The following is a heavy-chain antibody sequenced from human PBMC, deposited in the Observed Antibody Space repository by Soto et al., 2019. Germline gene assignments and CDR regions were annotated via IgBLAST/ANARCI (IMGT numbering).Heavy chain of an antibody. V-gene: IGHV3-74*01. Sequence: PWGSLRLSCEVSGFTFIAYWMHWVGQVPGKGLIWVSRISDDGSTTTYADSVKGRFTISRDNAKNTLYLQMNSLRADDTGLYYCTRGPRVSSTGTGAHWGQGTLVTVS. J-gene: IGHJ4*02. CDR2: ISDDGSTT. CDR1: GFTFIAYW. CDR3: TRGPRVSSTGTGAH. D-gene: IGHD1-1*01.